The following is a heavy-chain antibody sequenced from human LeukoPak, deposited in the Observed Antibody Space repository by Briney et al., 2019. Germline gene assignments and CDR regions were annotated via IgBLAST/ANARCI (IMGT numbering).Heavy chain of an antibody. V-gene: IGHV3-48*04. J-gene: IGHJ4*02. CDR1: GFSFDSYT. Sequence: PGGSLRLSCGASGFSFDSYTMGWVRQAPGKGLEWISSITSGSTTIYYGDSVRGRSTVSRDNAKNSLYLEMNSMRVEDTAVYYCSRGSSWYRGGADYWGQGTLVTVSS. CDR2: ITSGSTTI. D-gene: IGHD6-13*01. CDR3: SRGSSWYRGGADY.